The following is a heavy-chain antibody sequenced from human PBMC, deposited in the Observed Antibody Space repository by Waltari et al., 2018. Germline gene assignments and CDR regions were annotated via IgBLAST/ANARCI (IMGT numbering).Heavy chain of an antibody. D-gene: IGHD3-16*02. CDR2: ISGDGRIT. CDR1: GFTFRNTW. V-gene: IGHV3-74*01. CDR3: ARNYRDY. Sequence: EVQLVESGGGLVQPGGSLGPSLAASGFTFRNTWMHWVRQVPGTGLVWVSRISGDGRITHYADSVKGRFTISRDNAENTLYLQMNSLTVEDTAVYYCARNYRDYWGQGTLVTVSS. J-gene: IGHJ4*02.